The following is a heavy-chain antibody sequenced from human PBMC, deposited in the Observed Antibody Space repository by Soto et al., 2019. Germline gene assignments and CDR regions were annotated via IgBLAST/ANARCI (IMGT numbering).Heavy chain of an antibody. CDR3: ARDYNWAFDS. V-gene: IGHV3-48*02. Sequence: EVQLVESGGGLVQPGGSLRLSCAASGFTFSSYSMNWVRRAPGKGLEWLSYISRDSGAIYYADSVKGRFTISRDNAKNSLLLQMNSLRDEDTAIYYCARDYNWAFDSWSQGTLVTVSS. J-gene: IGHJ4*02. CDR2: ISRDSGAI. CDR1: GFTFSSYS. D-gene: IGHD1-1*01.